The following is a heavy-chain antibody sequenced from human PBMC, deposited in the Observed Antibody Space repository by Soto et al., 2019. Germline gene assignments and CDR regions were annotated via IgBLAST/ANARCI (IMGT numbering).Heavy chain of an antibody. CDR1: GDSVSSSSAA. CDR3: AGVVWFRGMDV. J-gene: IGHJ6*02. V-gene: IGHV6-1*01. Sequence: QVELQQSGPGLVKPSQTLSLTCDISGDSVSSSSAAWNWIRQSPSRGIEWLGRTYYRSKWIHEYTISMESRITINPDTSKNQFSLHIYSVTPEDTAVYYCAGVVWFRGMDVWGQGTPVTVSS. CDR2: TYYRSKWIH. D-gene: IGHD3-16*01.